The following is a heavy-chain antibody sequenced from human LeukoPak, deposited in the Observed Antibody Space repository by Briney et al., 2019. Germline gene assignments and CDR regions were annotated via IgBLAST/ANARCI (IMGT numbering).Heavy chain of an antibody. D-gene: IGHD3-16*01. V-gene: IGHV1-8*01. Sequence: ASVKVSCKASGYTFTSYDINWVRQATGQGLEWMGCMNPNNSNTCYAQKFQGRVTMTRNTSISTAYMELTSLRSEDTAVYYCARGLWYFDYWGQGTLVTVSS. CDR3: ARGLWYFDY. CDR2: MNPNNSNT. CDR1: GYTFTSYD. J-gene: IGHJ4*02.